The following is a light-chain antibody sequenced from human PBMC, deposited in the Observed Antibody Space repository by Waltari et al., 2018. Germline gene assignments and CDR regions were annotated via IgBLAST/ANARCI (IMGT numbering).Light chain of an antibody. J-gene: IGKJ4*01. V-gene: IGKV3-11*01. CDR2: DAS. Sequence: EIVLTQSPATLSLSPGQRATLSCRASQSVVNYLAWYQQKPGQPPRLLMYDASTRATGIPARFSGSGSGTDFTLTISSLEAEDLAVYYCQQRNNTITFGGGTRVEIK. CDR1: QSVVNY. CDR3: QQRNNTIT.